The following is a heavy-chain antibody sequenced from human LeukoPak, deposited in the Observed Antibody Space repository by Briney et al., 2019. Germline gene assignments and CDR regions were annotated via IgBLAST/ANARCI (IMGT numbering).Heavy chain of an antibody. V-gene: IGHV3-48*01. CDR3: ARDTDYVFDV. CDR1: GFTFSSYS. Sequence: GGSLRLSCAASGFTFSSYSFNWVRQAPGKGLEWVSYISRTTSYADSVKGRFTISRDNAKSSLYLQMNSLRAEDTAVYYCARDTDYVFDVWGQGKMVTVSS. CDR2: ISRTT. J-gene: IGHJ3*01.